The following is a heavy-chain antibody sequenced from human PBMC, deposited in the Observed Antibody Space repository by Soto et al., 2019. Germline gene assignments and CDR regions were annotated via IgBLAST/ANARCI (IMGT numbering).Heavy chain of an antibody. Sequence: EVQLLESGGGLVQPGGSLRLSCAASGFTFSSYGMTWVRQAPGKGLEWVSGISSSGSSTYYADSVKGRFTISRDNSKNTLYVQMDNLRAGDTAVYYCGRDNKWEFPHQVDCWGQGTLVTVSS. J-gene: IGHJ4*02. D-gene: IGHD1-26*01. CDR1: GFTFSSYG. CDR2: ISSSGSST. CDR3: GRDNKWEFPHQVDC. V-gene: IGHV3-23*01.